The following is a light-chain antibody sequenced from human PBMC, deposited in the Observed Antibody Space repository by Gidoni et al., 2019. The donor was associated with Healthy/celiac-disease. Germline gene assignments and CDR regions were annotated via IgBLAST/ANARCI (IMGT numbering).Light chain of an antibody. CDR2: AAS. J-gene: IGKJ4*01. CDR1: QSISSY. V-gene: IGKV1-39*01. CDR3: QQSYSTPPLT. Sequence: DIQMTQSPSSLSASVGDRVTITCRASQSISSYLNWYQQKPGKAPKLLIYAASSLQSGVPSRFSGSVSGTDFTLTISSLQPEDFATYYCQQSYSTPPLTFGGXTKVEIK.